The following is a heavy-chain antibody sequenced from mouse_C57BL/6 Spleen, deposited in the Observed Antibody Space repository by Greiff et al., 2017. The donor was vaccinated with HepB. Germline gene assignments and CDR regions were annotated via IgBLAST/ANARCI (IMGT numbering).Heavy chain of an antibody. J-gene: IGHJ1*03. CDR1: GYAFSSSW. CDR2: IYPGDGDT. Sequence: VQLQESGPELVKPGASVKISCKASGYAFSSSWMNWVKQRPGKGLEWIGRIYPGDGDTNYNGKFKGKATLTADKSSSTAYMQLSSLTSEDSAVYFCARKAHPGYFDVWGTGTTVTVSS. CDR3: ARKAHPGYFDV. V-gene: IGHV1-82*01. D-gene: IGHD1-3*01.